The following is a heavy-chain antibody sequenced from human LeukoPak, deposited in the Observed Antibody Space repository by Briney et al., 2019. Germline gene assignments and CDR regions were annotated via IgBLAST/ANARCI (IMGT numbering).Heavy chain of an antibody. CDR3: ARHRSGAWDQGMDV. D-gene: IGHD1-26*01. CDR2: VYPGDSDT. CDR1: GYTFTNYW. J-gene: IGHJ6*02. Sequence: GESLKISCKGSGYTFTNYWVGWVRQMPGKGLEWMGIVYPGDSDTRYSPSMQGQITISADKSNTTAYLQWSSLKASDTAIYHCARHRSGAWDQGMDVWGRGTTVTVSS. V-gene: IGHV5-51*01.